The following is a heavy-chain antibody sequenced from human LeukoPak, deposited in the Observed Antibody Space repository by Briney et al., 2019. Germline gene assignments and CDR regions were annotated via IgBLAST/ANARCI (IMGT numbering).Heavy chain of an antibody. Sequence: PGGSLRLSCVGSGFTFSDAWMSWVRQAPGKGLEWVGRIKSKSDGGTIDYAAPVKGRFTISRDDSRNTLYLQMNSLKTEDTAVYYCTTRRQDGSWGQGTLVTVS. J-gene: IGHJ4*02. CDR2: IKSKSDGGTI. V-gene: IGHV3-15*01. CDR3: TTRRQDGS. CDR1: GFTFSDAW. D-gene: IGHD6-25*01.